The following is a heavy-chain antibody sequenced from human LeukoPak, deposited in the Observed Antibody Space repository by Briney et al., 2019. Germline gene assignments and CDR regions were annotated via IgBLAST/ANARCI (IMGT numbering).Heavy chain of an antibody. D-gene: IGHD2-21*02. V-gene: IGHV4-59*01. CDR1: GGSISSYY. Sequence: SETLSLTCTVSGGSISSYYWSWIRQPPGKGLEWIGYIYYSGSTNYNPSLKSRVTISVDTSKNQFSLKLSSVTAADTAVYYCARVVTAPLDAFDMWGQGTMVTVSS. CDR2: IYYSGST. CDR3: ARVVTAPLDAFDM. J-gene: IGHJ3*02.